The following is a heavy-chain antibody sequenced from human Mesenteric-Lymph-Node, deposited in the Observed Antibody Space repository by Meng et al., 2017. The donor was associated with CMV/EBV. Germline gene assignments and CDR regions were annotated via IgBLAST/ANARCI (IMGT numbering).Heavy chain of an antibody. D-gene: IGHD3-16*01. V-gene: IGHV4-34*01. J-gene: IGHJ5*02. Sequence: FIGFVGSFSGVYWSWIRQPPGKGLEWIGQINHSGSTNYIPSLKSRVTISVDTSKKQFSLKLSSVTAADTALYYCARGIGGWFDPWGQGTLVTVSS. CDR3: ARGIGGWFDP. CDR1: VGSFSGVY. CDR2: INHSGST.